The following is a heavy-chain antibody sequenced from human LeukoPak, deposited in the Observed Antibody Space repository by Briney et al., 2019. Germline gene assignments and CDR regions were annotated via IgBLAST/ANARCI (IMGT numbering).Heavy chain of an antibody. CDR3: VKGYSGYKPSGY. CDR1: GGSISSSSYY. J-gene: IGHJ4*02. V-gene: IGHV4-39*01. D-gene: IGHD5-12*01. Sequence: PSETLSLTCTVSGGSISSSSYYWGWIRQPPGKGLEWIGSIYYSGSTYYNPSLKSRVTISVDTSKNQFSLKLSSVTAADTAVYYCVKGYSGYKPSGYWGQGTLVTVSS. CDR2: IYYSGST.